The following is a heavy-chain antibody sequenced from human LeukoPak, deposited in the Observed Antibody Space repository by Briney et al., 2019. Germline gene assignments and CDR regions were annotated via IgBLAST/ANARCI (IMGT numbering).Heavy chain of an antibody. Sequence: ASVKVSCKASGYTFTSYDINWVRQATGQGLEWMGWMNPNSGNTGYAQKFQGRVTMTRNASISTAYMELSSLRSEDTAVYYCARGRLSLITARANFFDYWGQGTRVTVSS. CDR1: GYTFTSYD. D-gene: IGHD3-16*01. CDR2: MNPNSGNT. J-gene: IGHJ4*02. V-gene: IGHV1-8*01. CDR3: ARGRLSLITARANFFDY.